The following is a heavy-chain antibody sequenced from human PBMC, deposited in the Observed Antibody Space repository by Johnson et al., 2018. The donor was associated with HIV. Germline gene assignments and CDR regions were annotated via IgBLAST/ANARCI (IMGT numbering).Heavy chain of an antibody. CDR3: AGGIAMAEDAFDI. Sequence: VQLVESGGGLVQPGGSLRLSCAASGFTFSSYWMSWVRQAPGKGLEWVANIKQDGSEKYYVDSVKGRFTISRDNAKNSLYLQMNSLRAEDTAVYYCAGGIAMAEDAFDIWGQGTMVTVSS. J-gene: IGHJ3*02. CDR1: GFTFSSYW. D-gene: IGHD6-19*01. CDR2: IKQDGSEK. V-gene: IGHV3-7*01.